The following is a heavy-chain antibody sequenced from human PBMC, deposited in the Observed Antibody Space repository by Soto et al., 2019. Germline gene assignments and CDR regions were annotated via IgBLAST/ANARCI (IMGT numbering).Heavy chain of an antibody. CDR2: IQNRGKT. CDR1: GGSINSGDYY. J-gene: IGHJ6*02. CDR3: ARGDVVFIPGAVVNAYYYGMDV. D-gene: IGHD2-8*02. Sequence: QVQLRESGPGLVKPSQTLSLTCTISGGSINSGDYYWTWIRQHSGKGLEWIGYIQNRGKTHYNPSLRSRVSISVDTYKPQISLRLSSVTAADTAVYYCARGDVVFIPGAVVNAYYYGMDVGGQGTTVTVSS. V-gene: IGHV4-31*03.